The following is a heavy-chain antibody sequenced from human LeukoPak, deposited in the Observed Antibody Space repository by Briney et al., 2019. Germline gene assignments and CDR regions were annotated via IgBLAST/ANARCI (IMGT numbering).Heavy chain of an antibody. D-gene: IGHD6-6*01. V-gene: IGHV3-30-3*01. J-gene: IGHJ4*02. Sequence: GGSLRLSCAASGFTFSSYAMHWVRQAPGKGLEWVAVISYDGSNKYYADSVKGRFTISRDNSKNTLYLQMNSLRAEDTAVYYCAKGLEYSSSSGVDYWGQGTLVTVSS. CDR3: AKGLEYSSSSGVDY. CDR2: ISYDGSNK. CDR1: GFTFSSYA.